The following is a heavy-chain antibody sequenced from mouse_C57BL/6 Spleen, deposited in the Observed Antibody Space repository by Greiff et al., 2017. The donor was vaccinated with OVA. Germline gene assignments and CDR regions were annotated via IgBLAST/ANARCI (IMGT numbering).Heavy chain of an antibody. CDR3: TFPHYGSSPYYAMDY. J-gene: IGHJ4*01. CDR1: GFNIKDDY. CDR2: IDPENGDT. D-gene: IGHD1-1*01. Sequence: VQLQQSGAELVRPGASVKLSCTASGFNIKDDYMHWVKQRPEKGLEWIGWIDPENGDTEYASKFQGKATLTADTSSNTAYLQLSSLTSEDTAVYYCTFPHYGSSPYYAMDYWGQGTSVTVSS. V-gene: IGHV14-4*01.